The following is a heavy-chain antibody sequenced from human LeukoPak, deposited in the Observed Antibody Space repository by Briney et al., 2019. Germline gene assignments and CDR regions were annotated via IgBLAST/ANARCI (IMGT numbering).Heavy chain of an antibody. CDR2: ISGYNDNP. CDR1: GYTFTSYG. J-gene: IGHJ4*02. Sequence: ASVKLSCKASGYTFTSYGISWVRHAPGQGLEWMGWISGYNDNPNYAKKLQGRVTMTTVTSTSTAYIELRSPRSDDTTVYYCAGDLYRKPHYYDSSGTPLDYWGQGTLVTVSA. CDR3: AGDLYRKPHYYDSSGTPLDY. D-gene: IGHD3-22*01. V-gene: IGHV1-18*01.